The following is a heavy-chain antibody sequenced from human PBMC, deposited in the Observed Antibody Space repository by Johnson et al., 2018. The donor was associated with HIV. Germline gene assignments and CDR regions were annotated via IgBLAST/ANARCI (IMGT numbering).Heavy chain of an antibody. CDR1: GFTFSSYW. J-gene: IGHJ3*01. Sequence: LVESGGGLVQPGGSLRLSCAASGFTFSSYWMPWIRPVPGKGLECVASLRSSGAGISYAASVRGRFTISRDNAKNSLFLQMNSLSAEDTAIYYCAREPPGRAFDVWGLGTTVTVSS. CDR2: LRSSGAGI. CDR3: AREPPGRAFDV. V-gene: IGHV3-48*04.